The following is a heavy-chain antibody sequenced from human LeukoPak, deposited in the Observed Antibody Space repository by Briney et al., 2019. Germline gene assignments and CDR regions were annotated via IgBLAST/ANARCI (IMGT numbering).Heavy chain of an antibody. V-gene: IGHV3-23*01. Sequence: PGGSLRLSCAASGFTFSSYAMSWVRQAPGKGLEWVSAISGSGGSTYYADSVKGRFTISRDNSKNTLYLQMNSLRADDTAVYYCVHAAYNWNPGSAWGQGTLVTVSS. J-gene: IGHJ5*02. D-gene: IGHD1-20*01. CDR1: GFTFSSYA. CDR2: ISGSGGST. CDR3: VHAAYNWNPGSA.